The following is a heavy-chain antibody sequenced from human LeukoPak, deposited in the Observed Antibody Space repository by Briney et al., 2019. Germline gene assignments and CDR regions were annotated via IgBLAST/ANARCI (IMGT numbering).Heavy chain of an antibody. CDR1: GGTFISYA. Sequence: SVKVSFKASGGTFISYAISWVRQAPGQGLEWMGGIIPIFGTANYAQKFQGRVTITADKSTSTAYMELSSLRSEDTAVYYCARENCSSTSCWFDRWGQGTLVTVSS. CDR2: IIPIFGTA. J-gene: IGHJ5*02. D-gene: IGHD2-2*01. V-gene: IGHV1-69*06. CDR3: ARENCSSTSCWFDR.